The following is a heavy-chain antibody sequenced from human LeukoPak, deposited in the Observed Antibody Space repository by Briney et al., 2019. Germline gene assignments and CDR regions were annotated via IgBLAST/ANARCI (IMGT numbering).Heavy chain of an antibody. J-gene: IGHJ4*02. D-gene: IGHD5-12*01. V-gene: IGHV3-7*01. CDR3: ARGGLRTGDY. CDR2: IKQDGSEK. Sequence: PGGSLRLSCAASGFTFSSYRMSWVRQAPGKGLEWVANIKQDGSEKYYVDSVKGRFTISRDNAKNSLYLQMNSLRAEDTAVYYCARGGLRTGDYWGQGTLVTVSS. CDR1: GFTFSSYR.